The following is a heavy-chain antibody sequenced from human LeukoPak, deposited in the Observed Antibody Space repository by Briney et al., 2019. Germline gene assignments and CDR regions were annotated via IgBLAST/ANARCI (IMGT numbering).Heavy chain of an antibody. D-gene: IGHD6-19*01. CDR1: GYTFTSYY. J-gene: IGHJ4*02. CDR2: INPSGGST. V-gene: IGHV1-46*01. CDR3: ARWKQWLGLDY. Sequence: ASVKVSCKASGYTFTSYYMHWVRQAPGQGLEWMGIINPSGGSTSYAQKFQGRVTITRDTSASTAYMELSSLRSEDTAVYYCARWKQWLGLDYWGQGTLVTVSS.